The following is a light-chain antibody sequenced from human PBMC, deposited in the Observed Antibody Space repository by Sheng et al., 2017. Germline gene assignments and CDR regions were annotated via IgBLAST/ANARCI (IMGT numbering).Light chain of an antibody. CDR1: QSVNTW. Sequence: DIQMTQSPSTLSASVGDRVTITCRASQSVNTWLAWYQQKPGKAPKLLIYKVSMIYEVSSLQSGVPSRFTGSGSGTEFTLTISNLQPEDFATYYCQQYDTYPWTFGQGTKVEIK. J-gene: IGKJ1*01. V-gene: IGKV1-5*03. CDR3: QQYDTYPWT. CDR2: VSMIYEVS.